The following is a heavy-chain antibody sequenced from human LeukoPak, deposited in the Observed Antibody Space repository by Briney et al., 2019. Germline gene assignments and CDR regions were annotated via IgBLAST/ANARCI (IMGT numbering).Heavy chain of an antibody. CDR3: ARVDQGANWFDP. Sequence: SETLSLTCTVSGGSISSGGYYWSWIRQHPGKGLEWIGYIYYSGSTYYNPSLKSRVTISVDRSKNQFSLKLSSVTAADTAVYYCARVDQGANWFDPWGQGTLVTVSS. CDR1: GGSISSGGYY. J-gene: IGHJ5*02. D-gene: IGHD1-26*01. CDR2: IYYSGST. V-gene: IGHV4-31*03.